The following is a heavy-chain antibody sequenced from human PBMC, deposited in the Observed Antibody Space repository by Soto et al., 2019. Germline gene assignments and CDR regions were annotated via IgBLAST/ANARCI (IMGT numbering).Heavy chain of an antibody. CDR2: IIPIFGTA. CDR1: GGTFSSYA. Sequence: SVKVSCKASGGTFSSYAISWVRQAPGQGLEWMGGIIPIFGTANYAQKFQGRVTITADESTSTAYMELSSLRSEDTAVYYCARDDIVVVVAATWDYYGMDVWGQGTTVT. CDR3: ARDDIVVVVAATWDYYGMDV. V-gene: IGHV1-69*13. J-gene: IGHJ6*02. D-gene: IGHD2-15*01.